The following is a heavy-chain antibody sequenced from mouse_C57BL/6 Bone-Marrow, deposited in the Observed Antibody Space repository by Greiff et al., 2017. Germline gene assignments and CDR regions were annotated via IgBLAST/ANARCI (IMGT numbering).Heavy chain of an antibody. CDR1: GYTFPDYY. CDR2: INPYNGGP. J-gene: IGHJ2*01. V-gene: IGHV1-19*01. CDR3: ARRLSFDY. Sequence: EVQLQQSGPVLVKPGASVKMSCKASGYTFPDYYMTWVKQSHGKSLEWIGVINPYNGGPSYNQKFKGKATLTVDKSSSTSYMERNSLTSEDAAVYYCARRLSFDYWGQGTTLTVSA. D-gene: IGHD6-1*01.